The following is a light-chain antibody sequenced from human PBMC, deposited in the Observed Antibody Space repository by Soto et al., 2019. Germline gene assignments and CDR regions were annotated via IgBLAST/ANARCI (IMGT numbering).Light chain of an antibody. V-gene: IGLV1-44*01. Sequence: QAVVTQPPSASGTPGQRITISCSGSSSNIGSNTINWYQQLPGTAPKLLIYSHNQRPSGVPDRFSGSKSGTSASLAISGLQSEDETDYYCAAWDDSLNGWVFGGGTQRTVL. J-gene: IGLJ2*01. CDR2: SHN. CDR3: AAWDDSLNGWV. CDR1: SSNIGSNT.